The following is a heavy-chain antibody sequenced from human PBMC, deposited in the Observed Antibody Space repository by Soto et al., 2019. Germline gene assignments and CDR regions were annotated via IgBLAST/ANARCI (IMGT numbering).Heavy chain of an antibody. CDR3: ATVGTGSYNWFDP. D-gene: IGHD1-26*01. Sequence: EVQLVESGGGLVQPGGSWRRSFAASEFTFTGNWLNWFPQGPAKELVWVARINRDATATTYADSVTGRFTISRDNSKNTLYLQMNSLGAEDTAVYYCATVGTGSYNWFDPWGQGTMVTVSS. CDR2: INRDATAT. CDR1: EFTFTGNW. J-gene: IGHJ5*02. V-gene: IGHV3-74*01.